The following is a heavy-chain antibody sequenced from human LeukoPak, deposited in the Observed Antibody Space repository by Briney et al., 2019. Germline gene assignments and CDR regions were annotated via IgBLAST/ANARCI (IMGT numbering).Heavy chain of an antibody. CDR3: ARRRYDASGYYPSRGRYFDY. CDR1: GGSFSGYY. D-gene: IGHD3-22*01. CDR2: INHSGST. J-gene: IGHJ4*02. Sequence: ASETLSLTCAVYGGSFSGYYWSWVRQPPEKGLEWIGEINHSGSTNYNPSLKSRVTISVDTSKNQFSLELTTVTAADTAVYYCARRRYDASGYYPSRGRYFDYWGQGTLVTVSS. V-gene: IGHV4-34*01.